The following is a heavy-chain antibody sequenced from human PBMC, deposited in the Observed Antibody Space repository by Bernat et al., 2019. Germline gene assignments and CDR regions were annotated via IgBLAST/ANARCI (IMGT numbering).Heavy chain of an antibody. J-gene: IGHJ5*02. CDR3: ARGRPLYCSGGSGYSRWFDP. CDR2: INHSGST. CDR1: GGSFSGYY. Sequence: QVQLQQWGAGLLKPSETLSLTCAVYGGSFSGYYWSWIRQPPGKGLEWIGEINHSGSTNYNPSLKSRVTISVDTSKNQFSLKLSSVPAADTAVYYCARGRPLYCSGGSGYSRWFDPWGQGTLVTVSS. V-gene: IGHV4-34*01. D-gene: IGHD2-15*01.